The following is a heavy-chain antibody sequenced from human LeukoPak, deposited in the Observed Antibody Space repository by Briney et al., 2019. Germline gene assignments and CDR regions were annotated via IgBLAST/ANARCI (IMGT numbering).Heavy chain of an antibody. CDR3: GTTVTTSFYYYYGMDV. CDR1: GYSFTSYW. CDR2: IYPGDSDT. V-gene: IGHV5-51*01. J-gene: IGHJ6*02. Sequence: GESLKISCKGSGYSFTSYWIGWVRQMPGKGLEWMGIIYPGDSDTRYSPSFQGQVTIPADKSISTAYLQWSSLKASDTAMYYCGTTVTTSFYYYYGMDVWGQGTTVTVSS. D-gene: IGHD4-17*01.